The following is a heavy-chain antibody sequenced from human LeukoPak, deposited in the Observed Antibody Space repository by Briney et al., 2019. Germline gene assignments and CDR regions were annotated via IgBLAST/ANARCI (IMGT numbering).Heavy chain of an antibody. CDR2: IYYSGST. Sequence: SETLSLTCTVSGGSISSGGYYWSWIRQHPGKGLEWIGYIYYSGSTYYNPSLKSRVTISVDTSKNQFSLKLSSVTAADTAVYYCARLHDYYYYGMDVWGQGTTVTVSS. CDR3: ARLHDYYYYGMDV. CDR1: GGSISSGGYY. J-gene: IGHJ6*02. V-gene: IGHV4-31*03.